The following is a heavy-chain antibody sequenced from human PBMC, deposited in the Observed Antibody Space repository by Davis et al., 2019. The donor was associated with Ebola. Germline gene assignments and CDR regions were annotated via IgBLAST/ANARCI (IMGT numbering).Heavy chain of an antibody. V-gene: IGHV1-46*01. J-gene: IGHJ3*02. CDR1: GYTFTSYY. Sequence: ASVKVSCQASGYTFTSYYMHWVRHAPGQGLEGMGIINPSGGSTSYAQKFQGRVTMTRDTSTSTVYMELSSLRSEDTAVYYCARVRGRLRGAFDIWGQGTMVTVSS. CDR2: INPSGGST. CDR3: ARVRGRLRGAFDI. D-gene: IGHD4-17*01.